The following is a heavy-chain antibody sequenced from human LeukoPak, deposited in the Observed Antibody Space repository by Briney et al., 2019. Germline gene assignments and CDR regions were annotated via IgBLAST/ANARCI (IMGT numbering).Heavy chain of an antibody. CDR3: ARMWSSGGYIVY. D-gene: IGHD6-19*01. V-gene: IGHV1-69*06. Sequence: VASVKVSCKASGGTFSSYAISWVRQAPGQGLEWMGRIIPIFGTANYAQEFQGRVTITADKSTSTAYMELSSLRSEDTAVYYCARMWSSGGYIVYWGQGTLVTVSS. CDR2: IIPIFGTA. CDR1: GGTFSSYA. J-gene: IGHJ4*02.